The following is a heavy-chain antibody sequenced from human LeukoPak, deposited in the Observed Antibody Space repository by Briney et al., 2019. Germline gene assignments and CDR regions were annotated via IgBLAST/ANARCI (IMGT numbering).Heavy chain of an antibody. CDR2: MNPYSGNT. D-gene: IGHD4-17*01. CDR3: ARASAGDYGDYVIDYYMDV. Sequence: ASVKVSCKASGYTFTSYDINWVRQATGQGLEWMGWMNPYSGNTGYAQKFQGRVTMTRNTSISTAYMELSSLRSEDTAVYYCARASAGDYGDYVIDYYMDVWGKGTTVTVSS. J-gene: IGHJ6*03. CDR1: GYTFTSYD. V-gene: IGHV1-8*01.